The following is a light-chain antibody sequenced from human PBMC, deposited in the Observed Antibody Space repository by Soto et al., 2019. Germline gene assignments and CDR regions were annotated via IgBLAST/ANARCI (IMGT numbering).Light chain of an antibody. CDR2: DVS. J-gene: IGLJ1*01. CDR1: SNDVGGYNY. CDR3: YSYAGRYSFV. V-gene: IGLV2-11*01. Sequence: QSVLTQPRSLSVSPGQSVTISCTGTSNDVGGYNYVSWYQQHPGKAPKLMIYDVSKRPSGVPDRFSGSKSGNTASLTISGLQAEDEADYYCYSYAGRYSFVFGTGTKVTVL.